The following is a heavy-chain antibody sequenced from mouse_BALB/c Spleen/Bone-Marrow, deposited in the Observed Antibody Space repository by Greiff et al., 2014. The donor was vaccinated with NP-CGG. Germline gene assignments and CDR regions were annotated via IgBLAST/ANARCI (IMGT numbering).Heavy chain of an antibody. CDR1: GYSFTGYF. J-gene: IGHJ3*01. Sequence: EVQLQQSGPELVKPGASVKISCKASGYSFTGYFMNWVMQSHGKSLEWIGRINPYNGDTFYNQKFKGKATLTVDKSSSTAHMELRSLASEDSAVDYCAGGSYYGYGAYWGQGTLVTVSA. CDR2: INPYNGDT. V-gene: IGHV1-20*02. D-gene: IGHD1-2*01. CDR3: AGGSYYGYGAY.